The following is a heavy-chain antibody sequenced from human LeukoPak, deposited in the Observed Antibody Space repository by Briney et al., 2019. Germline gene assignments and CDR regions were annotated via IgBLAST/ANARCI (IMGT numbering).Heavy chain of an antibody. D-gene: IGHD2-2*01. Sequence: SGGSLRLSCAASGFTFSSYAMNWVRQAPGKGLEWVSYISSSSSTIYYADSVKGRFTISRDNAKNSLYLQMNSLRDEDTAVYYCARAGFEDIVVVPAAAKVWFDPWGQGTLVTVSS. J-gene: IGHJ5*02. V-gene: IGHV3-48*02. CDR3: ARAGFEDIVVVPAAAKVWFDP. CDR2: ISSSSSTI. CDR1: GFTFSSYA.